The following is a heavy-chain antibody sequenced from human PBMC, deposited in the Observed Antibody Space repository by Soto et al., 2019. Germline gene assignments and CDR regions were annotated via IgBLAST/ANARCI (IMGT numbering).Heavy chain of an antibody. CDR1: GGSFSGYY. D-gene: IGHD6-19*01. V-gene: IGHV4-34*01. CDR3: ARVGKGAVAAPTIIDY. Sequence: SETLSLTCAVYGGSFSGYYWSWIRQPPGKGLEWIGEINHSGSTNYNPSLKSRVTISVDTSKNQFSLKLSSVTAADTAVYYCARVGKGAVAAPTIIDYWGQGTLVTVSS. J-gene: IGHJ4*02. CDR2: INHSGST.